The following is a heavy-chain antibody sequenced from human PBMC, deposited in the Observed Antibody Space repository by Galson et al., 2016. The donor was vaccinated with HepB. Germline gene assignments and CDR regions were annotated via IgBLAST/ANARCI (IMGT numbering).Heavy chain of an antibody. CDR3: AKGGPCDGDCYTPPE. J-gene: IGHJ4*02. D-gene: IGHD2-21*02. CDR2: ISRGGSI. CDR1: GFTFAAYA. V-gene: IGHV3-23*01. Sequence: SLRLSCAASGFTFAAYAMNWVRQAPGKGLEWVSVISRGGSIFYADSVKGRFTISRDNSKNTLYLQMNSLRAEDTAVYYCAKGGPCDGDCYTPPEWGQGTLVTVSS.